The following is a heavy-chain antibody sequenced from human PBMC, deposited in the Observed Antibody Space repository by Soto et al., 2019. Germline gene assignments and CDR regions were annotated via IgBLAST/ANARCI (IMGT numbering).Heavy chain of an antibody. CDR3: ARGRYYDSSGYYYRRPNWFDP. Sequence: SETLSLTCTVSGGSISSGGYYWSWIRQPPGKGLEWIGYIYYSGSTNYNPSLKSRVTISVDTSKNQFSLKLSSVTAADTAVYYCARGRYYDSSGYYYRRPNWFDPWGQGTLVTVSS. CDR2: IYYSGST. CDR1: GGSISSGGYY. J-gene: IGHJ5*02. V-gene: IGHV4-61*08. D-gene: IGHD3-22*01.